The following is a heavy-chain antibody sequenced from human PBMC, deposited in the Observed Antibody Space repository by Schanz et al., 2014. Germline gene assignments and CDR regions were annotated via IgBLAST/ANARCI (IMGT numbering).Heavy chain of an antibody. CDR3: ARIGGSVFDY. V-gene: IGHV3-23*04. Sequence: EVQLVESGGGLVEPGGSLRLSCAASGFSFSSYAMGWVRQARGKGLEWVSAMNESHSTIYYADAVRGRFTISRDNSKTTVYLQMNSLRAEDTAVYYCARIGGSVFDYWAQGTLVTVSS. J-gene: IGHJ4*02. D-gene: IGHD3-10*01. CDR1: GFSFSSYA. CDR2: MNESHSTI.